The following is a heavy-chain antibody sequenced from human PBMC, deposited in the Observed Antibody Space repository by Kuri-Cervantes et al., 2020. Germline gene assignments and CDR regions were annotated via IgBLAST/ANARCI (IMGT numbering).Heavy chain of an antibody. V-gene: IGHV3-21*04. CDR2: ISGIGGST. J-gene: IGHJ6*02. D-gene: IGHD6-19*01. CDR1: GFTFSSYG. CDR3: AREYGSGLYHYYYYYGMDV. Sequence: ETLSLTCAASGFTFSSYGMHWVRQAPGKGLEWVSAISGIGGSTYYADSVQGRFTISRDNAKNSLYLQMSSLRAEDTAVYYCAREYGSGLYHYYYYYGMDVWGQGTAVTVSS.